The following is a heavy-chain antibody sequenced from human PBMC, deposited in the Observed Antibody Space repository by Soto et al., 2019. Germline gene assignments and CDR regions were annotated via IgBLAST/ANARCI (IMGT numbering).Heavy chain of an antibody. V-gene: IGHV3-48*01. CDR2: ISSSSSTI. D-gene: IGHD3-10*01. CDR1: GFTFSSYS. J-gene: IGHJ4*02. CDR3: ARDTRWFREFHAL. Sequence: GGSLRLSCAASGFTFSSYSMNWVRQAPGKGLEWVSYISSSSSTIYYADSVKGRFTISRDNAKNSLYLQMNSLRAEDTAVYYCARDTRWFREFHALWGQGTLVTVSS.